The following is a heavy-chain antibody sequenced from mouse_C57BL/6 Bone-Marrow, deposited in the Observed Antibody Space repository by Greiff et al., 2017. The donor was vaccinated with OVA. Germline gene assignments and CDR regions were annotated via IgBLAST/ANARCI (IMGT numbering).Heavy chain of an antibody. D-gene: IGHD1-1*01. CDR3: ARGYYGSSYLWYFDV. V-gene: IGHV1-47*01. CDR1: GYTFTTYP. CDR2: FHPYNDDT. Sequence: VQLQQSGAELVKPGASVKMSCKASGYTFTTYPIEWMKQNHGKSLEWIGNFHPYNDDTKYNEKFKGKATLTVVKSSSTVYLELSRLTSDDSAVYYCARGYYGSSYLWYFDVWGTGTTVTVSS. J-gene: IGHJ1*03.